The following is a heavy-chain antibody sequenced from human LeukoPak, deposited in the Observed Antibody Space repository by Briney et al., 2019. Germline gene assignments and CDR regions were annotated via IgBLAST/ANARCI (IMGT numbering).Heavy chain of an antibody. D-gene: IGHD6-6*01. V-gene: IGHV3-23*01. Sequence: GGSLRLSCAASGFTSSSYAMSWVRQAPGKGLEWVSAISGSGGSTYYADSVKGRFTISRDNSKNTLYLQMNSLRAEDTAVYYCTRDGGAARMVYYYYYMDVWGKGTTVTVSS. CDR1: GFTSSSYA. CDR2: ISGSGGST. CDR3: TRDGGAARMVYYYYYMDV. J-gene: IGHJ6*03.